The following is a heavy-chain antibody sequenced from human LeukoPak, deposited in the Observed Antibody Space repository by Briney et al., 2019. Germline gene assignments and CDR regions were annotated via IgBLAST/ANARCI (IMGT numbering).Heavy chain of an antibody. CDR2: IYTSGGT. J-gene: IGHJ4*02. CDR1: GDSISSYY. Sequence: SETLSLTCIVSGDSISSYYWSWIRQPAGKGLEWIGRIYTSGGTNYNPSLKSRVTMSVDTSKNQFSLKLNSVTAADTAVYYCARQGSSDWYYYFDYWGQGTLVTVSS. D-gene: IGHD6-19*01. CDR3: ARQGSSDWYYYFDY. V-gene: IGHV4-4*07.